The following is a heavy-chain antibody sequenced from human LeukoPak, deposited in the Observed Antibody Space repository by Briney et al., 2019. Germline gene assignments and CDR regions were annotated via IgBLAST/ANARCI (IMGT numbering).Heavy chain of an antibody. V-gene: IGHV3-9*01. Sequence: GGSLRLSCAASGFTFSSYAMSWVRQAPEKGLEWVSGISWNSGSIGYADSVKGRFTISRDNAKNSLYLQMNSLRAEDTALYYCAKGTTMTTVTRGYFDYWGQGTLVTVSS. J-gene: IGHJ4*02. D-gene: IGHD4-17*01. CDR2: ISWNSGSI. CDR3: AKGTTMTTVTRGYFDY. CDR1: GFTFSSYA.